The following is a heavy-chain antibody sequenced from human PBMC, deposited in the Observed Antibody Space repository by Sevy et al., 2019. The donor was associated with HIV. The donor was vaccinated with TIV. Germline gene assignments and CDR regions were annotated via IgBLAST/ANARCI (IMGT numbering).Heavy chain of an antibody. CDR3: ARGYPTTGNYYYYYYGIDV. Sequence: GGALRLSCAASGFTFSSYEMNWVRQAPGKGLEWVSYISSSGSTIYYADSVKGRFTISRDNAKNSLYLQMNSLRAEDTAVYYCARGYPTTGNYYYYYYGIDVWGQGTTVTVSS. CDR2: ISSSGSTI. J-gene: IGHJ6*02. V-gene: IGHV3-48*03. CDR1: GFTFSSYE. D-gene: IGHD4-17*01.